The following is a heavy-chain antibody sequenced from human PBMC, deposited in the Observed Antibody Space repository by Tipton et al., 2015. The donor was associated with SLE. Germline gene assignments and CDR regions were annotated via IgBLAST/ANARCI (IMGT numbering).Heavy chain of an antibody. CDR1: GGSISSGSYY. V-gene: IGHV4-61*02. Sequence: TLSLTCTVSGGSISSGSYYWSWIRQPAGKGLEWIGRIYTSGSTNYNPSLKSRVTISVDTSKNQFSLKLRSLTAADTAVYYCARDRLGGVIVTTFDYWGQGTLVTVSS. D-gene: IGHD3-16*02. CDR3: ARDRLGGVIVTTFDY. CDR2: IYTSGST. J-gene: IGHJ4*02.